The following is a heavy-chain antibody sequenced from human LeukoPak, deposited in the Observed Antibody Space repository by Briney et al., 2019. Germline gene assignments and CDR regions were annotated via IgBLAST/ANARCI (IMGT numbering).Heavy chain of an antibody. CDR1: GGSFSGYY. D-gene: IGHD4-17*01. J-gene: IGHJ4*02. CDR2: INHSGSA. CDR3: ARGQGTATTH. V-gene: IGHV4-34*01. Sequence: SETLSLTCAVSGGSFSGYYWTWIRQPPGKGLEWIGEINHSGSASYNPSLKSRVTISLDTSKNQFSLKLSSVTAADTAVYYCARGQGTATTHWGQGTLVTVSS.